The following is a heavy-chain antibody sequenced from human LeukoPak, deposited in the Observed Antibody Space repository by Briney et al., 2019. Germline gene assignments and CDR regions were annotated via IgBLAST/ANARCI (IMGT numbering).Heavy chain of an antibody. V-gene: IGHV4-39*07. CDR3: ARMVLGYYGSGSYHPDY. CDR1: GGSIGSSGYY. J-gene: IGHJ4*02. CDR2: IYYIGST. D-gene: IGHD3-10*01. Sequence: SETLSLTCTVSGGSIGSSGYYWGWIRQPPGKGLEWIGSIYYIGSTYDSSSLKSRVSTSLDTSKNQFSLKLSSVTAADTAVYYCARMVLGYYGSGSYHPDYWGQGTLVTVSS.